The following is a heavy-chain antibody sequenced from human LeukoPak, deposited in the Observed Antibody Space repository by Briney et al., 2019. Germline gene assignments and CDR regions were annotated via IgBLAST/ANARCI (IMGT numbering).Heavy chain of an antibody. V-gene: IGHV3-7*01. Sequence: GGSLRLSCAASGFTFTRYWMSWVRQAPGKGLEWVANINENGSEKKDLDSVKGRFTISRDNTTNYVFLQLHSLKAEDNAIYYGARDEKDVPLLYWGQGILVFVS. CDR1: GFTFTRYW. CDR2: INENGSEK. CDR3: ARDEKDVPLLY. D-gene: IGHD2-15*01. J-gene: IGHJ4*02.